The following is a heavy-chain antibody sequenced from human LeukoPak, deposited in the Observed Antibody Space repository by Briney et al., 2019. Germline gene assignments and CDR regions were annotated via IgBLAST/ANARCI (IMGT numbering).Heavy chain of an antibody. CDR3: ARGGTTAVDFDY. Sequence: GGSLRLSCAASGFTVSSNYMSWVRQAPGKGLEWVSVIYSGGSTYYAGSVKGRFTISRDNSKNTLYLQMNNLRAEDTAVYYCARGGTTAVDFDYWGQGTLVTVSS. D-gene: IGHD1-1*01. CDR1: GFTVSSNY. CDR2: IYSGGST. J-gene: IGHJ4*02. V-gene: IGHV3-53*01.